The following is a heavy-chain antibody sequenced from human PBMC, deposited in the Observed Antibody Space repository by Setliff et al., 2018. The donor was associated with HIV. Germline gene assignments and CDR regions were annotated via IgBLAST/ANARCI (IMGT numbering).Heavy chain of an antibody. V-gene: IGHV1-69*13. CDR3: ARAPAHEHATGWYSSSNRFDP. D-gene: IGHD1-26*01. Sequence: SVQVSCKAAGGTFSGHAINWVRQAPGQGVEWMGEIIPLFGTAHYAQRFQGRISITADHSTSTAYMELSRLKSADTAVYYCARAPAHEHATGWYSSSNRFDPWGQGTLVTVSS. J-gene: IGHJ5*02. CDR1: GGTFSGHA. CDR2: IIPLFGTA.